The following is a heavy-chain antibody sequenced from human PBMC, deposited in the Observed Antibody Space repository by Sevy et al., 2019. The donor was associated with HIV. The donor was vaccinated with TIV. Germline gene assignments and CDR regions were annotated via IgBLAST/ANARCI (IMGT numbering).Heavy chain of an antibody. CDR1: GFTFSSYG. V-gene: IGHV3-30*18. Sequence: GGSLRLSCAASGFTFSSYGMHWVRQAPGKGLEWVAVISYDGSNKYYADSMKGRFTISRDNSKNTLYLQMNSLRAEDTAVYYCAKDRFITMVRGVIMGFDYWGQGTLVTVSS. CDR3: AKDRFITMVRGVIMGFDY. D-gene: IGHD3-10*01. CDR2: ISYDGSNK. J-gene: IGHJ4*02.